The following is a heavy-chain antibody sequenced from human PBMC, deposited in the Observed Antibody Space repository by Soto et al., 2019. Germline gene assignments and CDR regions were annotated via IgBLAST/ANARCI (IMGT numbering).Heavy chain of an antibody. Sequence: ASVKVSCKASGYTFTSYYMHWVRQAPGQGLEWMGIINPSGGSTSYAQKFQGRVTMTRDTSTSTVYMELSSLRSEDTAVYYCARASTTVTTSYYYYYMDVWGKGTTVTVSS. D-gene: IGHD4-17*01. CDR3: ARASTTVTTSYYYYYMDV. J-gene: IGHJ6*03. CDR1: GYTFTSYY. V-gene: IGHV1-46*01. CDR2: INPSGGST.